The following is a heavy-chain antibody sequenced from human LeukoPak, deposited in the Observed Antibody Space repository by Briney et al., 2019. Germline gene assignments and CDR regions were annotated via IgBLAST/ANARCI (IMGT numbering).Heavy chain of an antibody. CDR3: ARGRRDGYNYFYYYYYYMDV. CDR2: IYYSGST. Sequence: SETLSLTCTVSGGSISSSSYYWGWIRQPPGKGLEWIGSIYYSGSTYYNPSLKSRVTISVDTSKNQFSLKLSSVTAADTAVYYCARGRRDGYNYFYYYYYYMDVWGKGTTVTISS. J-gene: IGHJ6*03. CDR1: GGSISSSSYY. V-gene: IGHV4-39*07. D-gene: IGHD5-24*01.